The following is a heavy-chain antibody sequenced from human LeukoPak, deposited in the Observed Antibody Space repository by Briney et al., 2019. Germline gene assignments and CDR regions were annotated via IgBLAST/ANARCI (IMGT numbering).Heavy chain of an antibody. Sequence: GGSLRLFCAACGLPFSPYWMHWSPQAPGKGLEGVGNINQDASEINYVDSVRGRFTISRDNAKNSLHLQMNSLRAEDTAVYYCATDRDNSDWQKRFDSWGQGTLVTVSS. V-gene: IGHV3-7*01. D-gene: IGHD2-21*02. J-gene: IGHJ4*02. CDR3: ATDRDNSDWQKRFDS. CDR2: INQDASEI. CDR1: GLPFSPYW.